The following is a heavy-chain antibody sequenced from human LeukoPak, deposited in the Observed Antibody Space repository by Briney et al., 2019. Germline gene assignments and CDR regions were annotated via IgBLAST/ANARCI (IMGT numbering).Heavy chain of an antibody. J-gene: IGHJ4*02. D-gene: IGHD5-18*01. V-gene: IGHV1-69*13. CDR2: IIPIFGTA. Sequence: GASVKVSCKASGGTFSSYAISWVRQAPGQGLEWMGGIIPIFGTANYAQKFQGRVTITADESTSTAYMELSSLRSEDTAVYYCARAEDKAMAPIDYWGQGTLVTVSS. CDR3: ARAEDKAMAPIDY. CDR1: GGTFSSYA.